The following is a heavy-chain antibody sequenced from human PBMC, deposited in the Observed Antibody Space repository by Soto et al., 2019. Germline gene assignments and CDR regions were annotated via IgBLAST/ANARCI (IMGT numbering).Heavy chain of an antibody. V-gene: IGHV3-21*06. CDR2: ISSTTNYI. CDR3: ARESEDLTSNFDD. J-gene: IGHJ4*02. CDR1: GFTFTRYS. Sequence: GGSLRLSCAASGFTFTRYSMNWVRQAPGKGLEWVSSISSTTNYIYYGDSMKGRFTISRDNAKNTLYLEMNSLRAEDTAVYYCARESEDLTSNFDDWGQGTLVTVSS.